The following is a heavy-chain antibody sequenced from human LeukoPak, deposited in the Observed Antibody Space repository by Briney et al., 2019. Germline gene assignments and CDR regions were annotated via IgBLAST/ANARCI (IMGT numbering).Heavy chain of an antibody. Sequence: GGSLRLSCAASGFTFSSYAMSWVRQAPGKGLECISGFSGSGGSTYYADSVKGRFTISRDNSKNTLYLQMNSLRAEDTAVYYCASRYCSGGSCQSVDYWGQGTLVTVSS. D-gene: IGHD2-15*01. CDR1: GFTFSSYA. J-gene: IGHJ4*02. CDR2: FSGSGGST. V-gene: IGHV3-23*01. CDR3: ASRYCSGGSCQSVDY.